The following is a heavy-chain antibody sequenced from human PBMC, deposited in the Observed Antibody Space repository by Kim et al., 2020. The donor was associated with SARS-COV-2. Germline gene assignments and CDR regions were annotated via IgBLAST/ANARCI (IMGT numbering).Heavy chain of an antibody. J-gene: IGHJ5*02. CDR2: ISSGYST. V-gene: IGHV3-23*01. CDR3: ASPREVQNWHFRS. Sequence: GGSLRLSCAASGFTFSNFAMSWVRQAPGKGLEWVSTISSGYSTFYADSVKGRFTVSRDNSKNTLYLQMDSLGADDTALYYCASPREVQNWHFRSWGQGTL. D-gene: IGHD1-7*01. CDR1: GFTFSNFA.